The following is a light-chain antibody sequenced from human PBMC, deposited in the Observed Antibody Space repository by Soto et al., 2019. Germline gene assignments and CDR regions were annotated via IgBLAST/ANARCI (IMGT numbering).Light chain of an antibody. CDR1: QSISDW. CDR3: QQYNTYSKT. J-gene: IGKJ1*01. Sequence: DIQMTQSPSTRSSSLGDRVTITWRASQSISDWLAWYQQKPGNAPKLLSYAASSLESGVPSRFSGSGSGTEFTLTISSLKNDDSASYYCQQYNTYSKTFGQGTKVDIK. CDR2: AAS. V-gene: IGKV1-5*01.